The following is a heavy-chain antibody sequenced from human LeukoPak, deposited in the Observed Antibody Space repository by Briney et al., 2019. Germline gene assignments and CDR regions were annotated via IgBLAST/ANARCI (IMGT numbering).Heavy chain of an antibody. CDR3: ARGLGYSGYDTMGFDY. V-gene: IGHV1-18*01. Sequence: ASVKVSCKASGYTFTSYGISWVRQAPGQGLEWMGWISAYNGNTNYAQKLQGRVTMTTDTSTSTAYMELRSLRSDDTAVYYSARGLGYSGYDTMGFDYWGQGTLVTVSS. J-gene: IGHJ4*02. D-gene: IGHD5-12*01. CDR1: GYTFTSYG. CDR2: ISAYNGNT.